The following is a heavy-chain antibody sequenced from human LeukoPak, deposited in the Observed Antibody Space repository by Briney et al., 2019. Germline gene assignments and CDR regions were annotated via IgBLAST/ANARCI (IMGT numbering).Heavy chain of an antibody. D-gene: IGHD3-3*01. J-gene: IGHJ6*02. V-gene: IGHV1-46*01. CDR1: GYTFTSYY. Sequence: ASMKVSCKASGYTFTSYYMHWVRQAPGQGLEWMGIINPSGGGTSYAQKFQGRVTMTRDTSTSTVYMELSSLRSEDTAVYYCARDAQFYNFWSAGYYYYGMDVWGQGTTVTVSS. CDR3: ARDAQFYNFWSAGYYYYGMDV. CDR2: INPSGGGT.